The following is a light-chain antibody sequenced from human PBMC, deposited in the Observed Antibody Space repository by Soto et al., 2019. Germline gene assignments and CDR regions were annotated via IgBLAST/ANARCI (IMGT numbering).Light chain of an antibody. CDR3: QQYYDYPPLI. CDR2: GAS. J-gene: IGKJ4*01. V-gene: IGKV3-15*01. CDR1: RTINRK. Sequence: EIVMTQXPXTLSVSPGERATLSCRASRTINRKLAWYQQKPGQAPRLLISGASTRATGIPARFSXXXXXXXXXXXISSLQSEDFAVYYCQQYYDYPPLIFGGGTKVEIK.